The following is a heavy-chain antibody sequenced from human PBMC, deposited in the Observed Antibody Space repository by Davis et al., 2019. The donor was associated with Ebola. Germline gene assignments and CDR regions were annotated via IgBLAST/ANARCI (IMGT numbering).Heavy chain of an antibody. CDR3: ARGSIRRDIVVVPAADAFDI. CDR2: ISAYNGNT. J-gene: IGHJ3*02. CDR1: GYTFTSYG. Sequence: ASVKVSCKASGYTFTSYGISWVRQAPGQGLEWMGWISAYNGNTNYAQKLQGRVTMTTDTSTSTAYMELRSLRSDDTAVYYCARGSIRRDIVVVPAADAFDIWGQGTMVTVSS. V-gene: IGHV1-18*04. D-gene: IGHD2-2*01.